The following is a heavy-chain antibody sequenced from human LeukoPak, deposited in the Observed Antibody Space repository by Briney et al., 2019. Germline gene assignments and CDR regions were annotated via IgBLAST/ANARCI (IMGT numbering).Heavy chain of an antibody. CDR2: ISGSSTDI. Sequence: PGGSLRLFCAASGFTFSNYAMNWVRQAPGRGLEWVSSISGSSTDIYYADSVKGRFTISRDNAKNSLYLQINSLRAEDTAIYYCARRGYYDSSGYDYWGQGTLVTVSS. J-gene: IGHJ4*02. CDR1: GFTFSNYA. D-gene: IGHD3-22*01. V-gene: IGHV3-21*01. CDR3: ARRGYYDSSGYDY.